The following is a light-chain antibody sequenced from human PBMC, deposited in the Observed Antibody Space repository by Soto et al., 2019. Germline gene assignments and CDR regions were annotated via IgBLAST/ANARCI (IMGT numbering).Light chain of an antibody. J-gene: IGKJ4*01. CDR3: QQRSKLPRT. CDR2: GAS. V-gene: IGKV3-11*01. CDR1: QSVSDY. Sequence: EITLTQSPGTLSLSPGERATLSCRASQSVSDYLPWYQQKAGQPPRVLIYGASNRATDIPARFSGSGSRTDFTLTISRLEPEDSAVYYCQQRSKLPRTFGGGTRVEIK.